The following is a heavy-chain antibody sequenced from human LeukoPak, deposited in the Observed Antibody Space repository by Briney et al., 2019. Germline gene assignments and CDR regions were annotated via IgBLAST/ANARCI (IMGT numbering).Heavy chain of an antibody. J-gene: IGHJ4*02. V-gene: IGHV4-39*01. CDR2: IYYSGST. CDR3: ARGRGRPVYYYDSSGYYYGPYFDC. Sequence: SETLSLTCTVSGGSISSSSYYWGWIRQPPGKGLEWIGSIYYSGSTYYNPSLKSRVTISVDTSKNQFSPKLSSVTAADTAVYYCARGRGRPVYYYDSSGYYYGPYFDCWGQGTLVTVSS. D-gene: IGHD3-22*01. CDR1: GGSISSSSYY.